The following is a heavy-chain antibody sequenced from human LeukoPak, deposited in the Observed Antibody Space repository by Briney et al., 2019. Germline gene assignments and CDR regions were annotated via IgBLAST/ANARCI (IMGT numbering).Heavy chain of an antibody. Sequence: GESLKISCKGSGYRFNAYWIAWVRQMPGKGLEWMGIIYPDDSDTRYSPSFQGQVTISADKSISTAYLQWSSLKASDTAMYYCARIGSSSWYPNYNWFDPWGQGTLVTVSS. J-gene: IGHJ5*02. CDR3: ARIGSSSWYPNYNWFDP. CDR1: GYRFNAYW. D-gene: IGHD6-13*01. CDR2: IYPDDSDT. V-gene: IGHV5-51*01.